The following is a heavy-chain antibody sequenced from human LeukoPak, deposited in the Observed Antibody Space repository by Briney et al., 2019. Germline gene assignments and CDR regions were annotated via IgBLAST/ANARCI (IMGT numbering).Heavy chain of an antibody. J-gene: IGHJ4*02. CDR3: ARDRSWELLYYFDY. V-gene: IGHV3-11*04. D-gene: IGHD1-26*01. CDR2: ISSSGSTI. CDR1: GFTFSDYY. Sequence: PGGSLRLSCAASGFTFSDYYMSWIRQAPGKGLEWVSYISSSGSTIYYADSVKGRFTISRDNAKNSLYLQMNSLRAEDTAVYYGARDRSWELLYYFDYWGQGTLVTVSS.